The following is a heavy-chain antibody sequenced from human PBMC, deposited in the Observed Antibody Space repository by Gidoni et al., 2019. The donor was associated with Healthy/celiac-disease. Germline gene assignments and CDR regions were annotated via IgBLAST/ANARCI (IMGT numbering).Heavy chain of an antibody. J-gene: IGHJ4*02. CDR2: INTNTGNP. Sequence: QVPLVHSGSELKKPGASGKVSCKASGYTFTSYAMNWVRQAPGQGLERMGWINTNTGNPTDAQGFTGRFVYSLDTSVRTAYLQISSLKAEDSAVYYCARPDCSSSSCPFDYWGQGTLVTVSS. D-gene: IGHD2-2*01. CDR1: GYTFTSYA. V-gene: IGHV7-4-1*02. CDR3: ARPDCSSSSCPFDY.